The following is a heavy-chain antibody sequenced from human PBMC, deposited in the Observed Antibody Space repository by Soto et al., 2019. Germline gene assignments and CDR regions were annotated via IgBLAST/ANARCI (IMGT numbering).Heavy chain of an antibody. CDR3: ARPSSSGWYYFDY. CDR2: IYYSGST. CDR1: GGSVSSGSYY. V-gene: IGHV4-61*01. Sequence: PSETLSLTCTVSGGSVSSGSYYWSWIRQPPGKGLEWIGYIYYSGSTNYNPSLKSRVTISVDTSKNQFSLKLSSVTAADTAVYYCARPSSSGWYYFDYWGQGTLVTVSS. J-gene: IGHJ4*02. D-gene: IGHD6-19*01.